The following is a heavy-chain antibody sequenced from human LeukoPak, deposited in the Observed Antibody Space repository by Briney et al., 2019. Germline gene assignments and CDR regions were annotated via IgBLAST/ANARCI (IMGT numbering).Heavy chain of an antibody. CDR1: GDSFADDA. D-gene: IGHD3-22*01. V-gene: IGHV3-49*04. Sequence: GSLRLSCTVSGDSFADDAMTWVRQAPGKGLEWVGVIRSQAYSATTEYAASVKGRFTISRDDSKSIAYLQMNSLKTEDTAVYYCARPYYYDSSGYLSPFSGMDVRGQGTTVTVSS. J-gene: IGHJ6*02. CDR3: ARPYYYDSSGYLSPFSGMDV. CDR2: IRSQAYSATT.